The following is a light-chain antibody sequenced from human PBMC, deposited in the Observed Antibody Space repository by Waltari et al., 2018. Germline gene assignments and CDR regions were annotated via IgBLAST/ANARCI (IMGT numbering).Light chain of an antibody. J-gene: IGLJ3*02. CDR2: GNS. CDR1: SSNIGAGYD. Sequence: QSILTQPPSVSGAPGQRVTISCTGSSSNIGAGYDVHWYQQLPGTAPRLLISGNSNRPSGVPDRFSGSKSGTSASLDITGLQAEDEADYYCQSYDNSLSGSGVFGGGTKLTVL. CDR3: QSYDNSLSGSGV. V-gene: IGLV1-40*01.